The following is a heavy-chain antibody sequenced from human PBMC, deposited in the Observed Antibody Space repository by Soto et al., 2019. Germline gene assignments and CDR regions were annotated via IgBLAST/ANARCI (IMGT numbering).Heavy chain of an antibody. CDR1: GYSISSGYY. CDR2: IYHSGST. D-gene: IGHD2-2*01. CDR3: ARVPVVVVPAANWFDP. V-gene: IGHV4-38-2*01. J-gene: IGHJ5*02. Sequence: SETLSLTCAVSGYSISSGYYWGWIRQPPGKGLEWIGSIYHSGSTYYNPSLKSRVTISVDTSKNQFSLKLSSVTAADTAVYYCARVPVVVVPAANWFDPWGQGTLVTVSS.